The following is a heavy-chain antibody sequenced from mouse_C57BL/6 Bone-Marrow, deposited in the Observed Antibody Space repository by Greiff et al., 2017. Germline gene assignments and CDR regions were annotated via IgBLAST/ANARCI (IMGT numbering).Heavy chain of an antibody. CDR1: GYSFTSYW. V-gene: IGHV1-69*01. CDR2: IDPSDSYT. Sequence: QVQLQQPGAELVMPGASVKLSCKASGYSFTSYWMHWVKQRPGQGLEWIGEIDPSDSYTKYNQKLKGKSNLTVVKSSITAYMQLCILTSDDSAVYYCARRDYYYGSSPVAYWGQGTLVTVSA. J-gene: IGHJ3*01. CDR3: ARRDYYYGSSPVAY. D-gene: IGHD1-1*01.